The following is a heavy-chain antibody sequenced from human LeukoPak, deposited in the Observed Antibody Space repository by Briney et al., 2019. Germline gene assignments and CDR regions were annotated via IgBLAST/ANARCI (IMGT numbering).Heavy chain of an antibody. CDR3: ARQTGSGLFTLP. CDR1: GYSISSGYY. Sequence: SETLSLTCTVSGYSISSGYYWGWVRQPPGKGLEWIGTVYHSGGTYYSPSLRSRVTISVETSKNQFSLKVRSMTAADTAMYYCARQTGSGLFTLPGGQGTPVTISS. V-gene: IGHV4-38-2*02. D-gene: IGHD3/OR15-3a*01. J-gene: IGHJ4*02. CDR2: VYHSGGT.